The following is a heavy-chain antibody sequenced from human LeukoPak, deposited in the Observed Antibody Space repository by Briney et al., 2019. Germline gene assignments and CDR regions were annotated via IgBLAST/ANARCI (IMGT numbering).Heavy chain of an antibody. V-gene: IGHV4-39*02. CDR3: ARRKGYSGYDPVSGFDI. D-gene: IGHD5-12*01. CDR2: IYYSGST. CDR1: GGSISSSNYY. Sequence: PSEILSLTCTVSGGSISSSNYYWGWIRQPPGKGLEWIGNIYYSGSTNHNPSLKSRVTISVDTSKNHFSLKLSSVTAADTAVYYCARRKGYSGYDPVSGFDIWGQGTMVTVSS. J-gene: IGHJ3*02.